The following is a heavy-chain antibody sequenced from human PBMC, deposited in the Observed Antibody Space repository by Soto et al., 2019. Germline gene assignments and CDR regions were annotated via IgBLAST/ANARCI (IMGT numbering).Heavy chain of an antibody. CDR2: INHSGST. J-gene: IGHJ4*02. CDR1: GGSFSGYY. V-gene: IGHV4-34*01. Sequence: QVQLQQWGAGLLKPSETLSLTCAVYGGSFSGYYWSWIRQPPGKGLEWIGEINHSGSTNYNPSLKSRVTISVDTSKNQFSLKLSSVTAADTAVYYCARGPTYYYGSGSSVDYWGQGTLVTVSS. CDR3: ARGPTYYYGSGSSVDY. D-gene: IGHD3-10*01.